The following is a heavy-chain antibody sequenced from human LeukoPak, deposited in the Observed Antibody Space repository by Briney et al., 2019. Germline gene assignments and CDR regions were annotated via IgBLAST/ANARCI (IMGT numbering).Heavy chain of an antibody. V-gene: IGHV4-59*08. CDR3: ARSAQYDFWSGYAMDV. CDR2: IYYSGST. CDR1: GGSISSYY. J-gene: IGHJ6*02. Sequence: PSETLSLTCTVSGGSISSYYWSWIRQPPGKGLEWIGYIYYSGSTNYNPSLKSRVTISVDTSKNQFSLKLSSVTAADTAVYYCARSAQYDFWSGYAMDVWGQGTTVTVSS. D-gene: IGHD3-3*01.